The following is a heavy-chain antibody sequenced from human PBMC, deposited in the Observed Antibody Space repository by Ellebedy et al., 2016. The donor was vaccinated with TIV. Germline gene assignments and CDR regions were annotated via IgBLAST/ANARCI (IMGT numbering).Heavy chain of an antibody. CDR2: INTEESTT. Sequence: PGGSLRLSCAASGFTFSNYWMHWVRQAPGKGLVWVSRINTEESTTTYADSVKGRFTISRDNAKNSLYLQMNSLRAEDTAVYYCARKGEDYYYGMDVWGQGTTVTVSS. D-gene: IGHD2-21*01. V-gene: IGHV3-74*03. CDR3: ARKGEDYYYGMDV. J-gene: IGHJ6*02. CDR1: GFTFSNYW.